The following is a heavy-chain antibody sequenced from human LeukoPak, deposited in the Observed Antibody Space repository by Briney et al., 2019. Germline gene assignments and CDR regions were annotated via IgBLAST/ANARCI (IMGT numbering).Heavy chain of an antibody. V-gene: IGHV3-21*01. CDR1: GFNFSSYT. J-gene: IGHJ5*01. Sequence: GGSLRLSRTASGFNFSSYTMNWVRQAPGKGLEWVSSISGSGNYIYYAESLKGRFTVSRDNAKKSLYLQMNSLRADDTAMFFCARAAPKRGYTFGFDFWGQGTLVTVSS. CDR3: ARAAPKRGYTFGFDF. CDR2: ISGSGNYI. D-gene: IGHD5-18*01.